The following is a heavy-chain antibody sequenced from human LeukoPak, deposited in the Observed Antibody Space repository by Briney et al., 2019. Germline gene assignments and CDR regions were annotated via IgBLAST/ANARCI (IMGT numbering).Heavy chain of an antibody. CDR3: ARQEARNYYYEGLDY. D-gene: IGHD3-22*01. CDR2: IGGSGGST. V-gene: IGHV3-23*01. CDR1: GFTFSSYA. J-gene: IGHJ4*02. Sequence: GGSLRLSCAASGFTFSSYAMSWGRQAPGKGLEWVSAIGGSGGSTYYADSVKGRFTIDRDHYKNTVYLQMNSLRPDDTAIYFCARQEARNYYYEGLDYWGQGNLVTVFS.